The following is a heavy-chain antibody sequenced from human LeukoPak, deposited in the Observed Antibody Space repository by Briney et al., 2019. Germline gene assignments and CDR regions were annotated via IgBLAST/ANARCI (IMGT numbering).Heavy chain of an antibody. CDR3: AKGESSYDSYFDY. CDR1: GFTFRNYA. V-gene: IGHV3-23*01. D-gene: IGHD5-12*01. CDR2: ISGSGGST. Sequence: GGSLRLSCAASGFTFRNYAMSWVRQAAGKGLEWVSAISGSGGSTYYADSVKGRFTISRDNFKNTLYLQMNSLRAEDTAVYYCAKGESSYDSYFDYWGQGTLVTVSS. J-gene: IGHJ4*02.